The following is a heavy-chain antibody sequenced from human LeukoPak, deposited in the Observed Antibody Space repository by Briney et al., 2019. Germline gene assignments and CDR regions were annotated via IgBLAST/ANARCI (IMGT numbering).Heavy chain of an antibody. CDR2: TSSSSTYI. D-gene: IGHD4-17*01. CDR1: GFIFSTYS. CDR3: AKDLSGGTVTTAHYFDY. V-gene: IGHV3-21*01. J-gene: IGHJ4*02. Sequence: GGSLRLSCAASGFIFSTYSMSWVRQAPGKGLEWVSSTSSSSTYIHYADSVKGRFTISRDNSKNTLYLQMNSLRAEDTAVYYCAKDLSGGTVTTAHYFDYWGQGTLVTVSS.